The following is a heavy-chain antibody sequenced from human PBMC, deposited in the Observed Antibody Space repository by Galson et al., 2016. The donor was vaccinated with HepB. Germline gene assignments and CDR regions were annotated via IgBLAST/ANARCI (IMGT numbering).Heavy chain of an antibody. Sequence: QSGAEVKKPGESLKISCKGSGFSLTSYWIGWVRQMPGKGLEWMGIISPGDSNIIYSPSFQGQVTISADKSTKTACLQWSSLKASDSAMYYCARKYLGLGSSDYWAQGTLVTVSS. V-gene: IGHV5-51*01. D-gene: IGHD3-16*01. CDR1: GFSLTSYW. CDR2: ISPGDSNI. J-gene: IGHJ4*02. CDR3: ARKYLGLGSSDY.